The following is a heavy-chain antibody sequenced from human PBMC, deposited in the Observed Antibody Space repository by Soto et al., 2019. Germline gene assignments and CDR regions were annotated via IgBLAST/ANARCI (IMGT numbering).Heavy chain of an antibody. CDR3: ARGVDASGFDL. V-gene: IGHV6-1*01. CDR1: GYGVSSNTAA. J-gene: IGHJ4*02. Sequence: TLSLTCAISGYGVSSNTAAWNWIISSPSRGLEWLGRTYYRSNWRHDYAVSVKSRITVNPDTSKNHFSLQLNSVTPDDTAVYYCARGVDASGFDLWGQGTLVIVSS. CDR2: TYYRSNWRH. D-gene: IGHD2-8*01.